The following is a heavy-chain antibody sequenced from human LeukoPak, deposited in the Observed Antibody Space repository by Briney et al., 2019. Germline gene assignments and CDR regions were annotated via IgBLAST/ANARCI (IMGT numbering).Heavy chain of an antibody. CDR3: TRGGEEPSYY. J-gene: IGHJ4*02. Sequence: SGGSLRLSCAGSGFTFTRFWMHWVRQAPGKGPVWVARINVEGTTTAYADSVEGRFTISRDENTLYLQMNHLRVDDTAVYYCTRGGEEPSYYWGQGTLVTVSP. CDR1: GFTFTRFW. CDR2: INVEGTTT. D-gene: IGHD3-10*01. V-gene: IGHV3-74*01.